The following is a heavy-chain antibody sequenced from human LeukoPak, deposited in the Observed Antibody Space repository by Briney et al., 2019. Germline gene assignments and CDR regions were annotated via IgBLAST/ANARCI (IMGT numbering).Heavy chain of an antibody. J-gene: IGHJ4*02. V-gene: IGHV4-34*01. Sequence: SETLSLTCAVYGGSFSGCYWSWIRQPPGKGLEWIGEINHSGSTNYNPSLKSRATISVDTSKNQFSLKLSSVTAADTAVYYCARVRGVSGPWGQGTLVTVSS. CDR2: INHSGST. CDR1: GGSFSGCY. CDR3: ARVRGVSGP. D-gene: IGHD3-10*01.